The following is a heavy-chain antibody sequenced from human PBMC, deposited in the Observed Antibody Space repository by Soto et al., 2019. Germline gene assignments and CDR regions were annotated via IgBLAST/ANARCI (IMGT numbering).Heavy chain of an antibody. CDR2: MNPDSGDT. D-gene: IGHD7-27*01. CDR1: GYTFTNYD. V-gene: IGHV1-8*01. CDR3: ARSRRGTGVDFDY. Sequence: QVQLVQSGAEVKKPGASVKVSCKASGYTFTNYDVNWVRQATGQWLEGMGWMNPDSGDTGYVQNFQGRVTMTRNTPLSTDYMELSSLTSEDTAVYYCARSRRGTGVDFDYWGQGTLVTVSS. J-gene: IGHJ4*02.